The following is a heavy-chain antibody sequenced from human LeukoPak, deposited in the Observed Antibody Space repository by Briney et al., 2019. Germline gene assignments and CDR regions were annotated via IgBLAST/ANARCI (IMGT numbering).Heavy chain of an antibody. J-gene: IGHJ4*02. CDR2: IYYSGST. CDR1: GGSISSYY. D-gene: IGHD3-10*01. Sequence: SETLSLTCTVSGGSISSYYWSWIRQPPGKGLEWIGYIYYSGSTNYNPSLKSRVTISVDTSKNQFSLKLSSVIAADTAVYYCARVVPRGSRYLDYWGQGTLVTVSS. CDR3: ARVVPRGSRYLDY. V-gene: IGHV4-59*12.